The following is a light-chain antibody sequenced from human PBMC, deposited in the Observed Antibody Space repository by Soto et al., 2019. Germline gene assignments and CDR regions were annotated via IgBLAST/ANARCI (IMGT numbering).Light chain of an antibody. CDR1: QSISRT. Sequence: IVLTQAPATLSLSPGERATLSCRASQSISRTLAWYQQKPGQAPRLLIYDAYSRATGIPDRFSGSGSGTEFTLTISSLRPDDFATYYCQPYNGYRWTVGQGTKVEIK. V-gene: IGKV3D-15*01. CDR2: DAY. J-gene: IGKJ1*01. CDR3: QPYNGYRWT.